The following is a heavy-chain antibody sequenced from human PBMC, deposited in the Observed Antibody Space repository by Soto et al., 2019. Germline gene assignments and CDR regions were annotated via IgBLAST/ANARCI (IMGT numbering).Heavy chain of an antibody. V-gene: IGHV4-59*01. CDR2: ISDSGVT. CDR3: ASGAGNFSGPDSFDI. D-gene: IGHD1-7*01. Sequence: QVQLQESGPRLVKSSETLSLVCSVSGDSIIRSFWGWIRQSPGKGLQYIGYISDSGVTDYDPSLKSRVTISADTSKSQFTLKLTSVTAADTAVYYCASGAGNFSGPDSFDIWGQGTMVTVSS. J-gene: IGHJ3*02. CDR1: GDSIIRSF.